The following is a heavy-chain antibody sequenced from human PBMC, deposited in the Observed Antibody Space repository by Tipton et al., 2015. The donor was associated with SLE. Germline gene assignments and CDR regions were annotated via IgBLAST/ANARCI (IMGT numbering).Heavy chain of an antibody. CDR2: IYYSGST. CDR1: GGSISSSSYY. Sequence: TLSLTCTVSGGSISSSSYYWGWIRQPPGKGLVWIGSIYYSGSTYYNPSLKSRVTISVDTSKNQFSLKLSSVTAADTAVYYCARVQACEGFDPWGQGTLVTVSS. V-gene: IGHV4-39*07. J-gene: IGHJ5*02. CDR3: ARVQACEGFDP. D-gene: IGHD2-21*01.